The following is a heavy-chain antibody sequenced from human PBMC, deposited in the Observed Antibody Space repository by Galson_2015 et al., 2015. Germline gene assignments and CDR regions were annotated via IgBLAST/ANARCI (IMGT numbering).Heavy chain of an antibody. J-gene: IGHJ4*02. CDR2: ISYDGSNK. CDR1: GFTFSSYG. D-gene: IGHD5-18*01. CDR3: AKDWGYSYVYFDY. V-gene: IGHV3-30*18. Sequence: SLRLSCAASGFTFSSYGMHWVRQAPGKGLEWVAVISYDGSNKYYADSVKGRFTISRDNSKNTLYLQMNSLRAEDTAVYYCAKDWGYSYVYFDYWGQGTLFTVSS.